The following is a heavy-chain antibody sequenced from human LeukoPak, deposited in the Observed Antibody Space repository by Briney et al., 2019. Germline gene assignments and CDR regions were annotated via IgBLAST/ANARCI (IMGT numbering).Heavy chain of an antibody. D-gene: IGHD4-17*01. CDR3: ARGGGYGDYESLSFDY. J-gene: IGHJ4*02. CDR1: GFTVSSNY. V-gene: IGHV3-66*01. CDR2: IYSGGST. Sequence: GGSLRLSCAASGFTVSSNYMSWVRQAPGKGLEWVSVIYSGGSTYYADSVKGRFTISRDNSKNTLYLQMNSLRAEDTAAYYCARGGGYGDYESLSFDYWGQGTLVTVSS.